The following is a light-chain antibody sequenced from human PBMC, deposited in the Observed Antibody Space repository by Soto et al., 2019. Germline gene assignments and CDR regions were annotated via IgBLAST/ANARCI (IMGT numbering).Light chain of an antibody. V-gene: IGLV2-11*01. J-gene: IGLJ1*01. Sequence: QSALTQPRSVSGSPGQSVTISCTGTSSDVGRYDYVSWYQQHPGKAPKLIIYDVSERPSGVPDRFSGSKFGNTASLTISGLQAEDEADYSCCSFAGSYTYVFXTGTKVTVL. CDR1: SSDVGRYDY. CDR2: DVS. CDR3: CSFAGSYTYV.